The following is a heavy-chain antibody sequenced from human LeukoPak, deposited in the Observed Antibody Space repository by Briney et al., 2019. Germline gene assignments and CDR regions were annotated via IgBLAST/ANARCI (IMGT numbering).Heavy chain of an antibody. J-gene: IGHJ6*03. CDR3: AKIGRSYDFWTGYYEEEVDYMDV. D-gene: IGHD3-3*01. V-gene: IGHV3-20*04. CDR1: GFTFDDYG. Sequence: GGSLRLSCAASGFTFDDYGMSWVRQAPGKGLEWVSGINWNGGSTGYADSVKGRFTISRDNAKNSLYLQMNSLRAEDTALYYCAKIGRSYDFWTGYYEEEVDYMDVWGKGTTVTVSS. CDR2: INWNGGST.